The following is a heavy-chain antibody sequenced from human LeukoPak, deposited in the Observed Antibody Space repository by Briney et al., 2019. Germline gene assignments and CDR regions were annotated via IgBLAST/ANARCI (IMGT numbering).Heavy chain of an antibody. CDR3: ARANNWNYALGY. Sequence: ASVKVSFKASGDTFIRYGITWVRQAPGQGLEWMGWISTGNGNTNYEQKFQGRVTMTTDTSTGTAYMELRSLRSDDTAMYYCARANNWNYALGYWGQGTLVTVSS. J-gene: IGHJ4*02. V-gene: IGHV1-18*01. D-gene: IGHD1-7*01. CDR2: ISTGNGNT. CDR1: GDTFIRYG.